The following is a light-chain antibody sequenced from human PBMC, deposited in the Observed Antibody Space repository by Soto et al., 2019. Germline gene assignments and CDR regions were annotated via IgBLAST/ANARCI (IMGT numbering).Light chain of an antibody. CDR3: CSDAGSSLL. CDR2: EVS. Sequence: QSALTQPPSASGSPGQSVTISCTGTSRDVGAYKYVSWYQQHPGKDPNLMIYEVSRRPSGVPDRFSGSQSGNTASLTVSGLQAEDEAEYDCCSDAGSSLLFGGGTKLTVL. J-gene: IGLJ2*01. V-gene: IGLV2-8*01. CDR1: SRDVGAYKY.